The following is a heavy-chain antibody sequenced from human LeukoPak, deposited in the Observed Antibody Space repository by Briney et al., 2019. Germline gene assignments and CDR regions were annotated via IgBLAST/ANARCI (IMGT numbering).Heavy chain of an antibody. CDR1: GYTFTICG. D-gene: IGHD3-22*01. V-gene: IGHV1-8*01. J-gene: IGHJ5*02. Sequence: ASVKLSCKASGYTFTICGINWGRHGAGQGLEWVGLMNINSGNTGYAQKYQGRVTLTRNTSIGTAYMELSSLRSEDTAVYYCARMSYDSSASSDVFWFDPWGQGTLVTVSS. CDR2: MNINSGNT. CDR3: ARMSYDSSASSDVFWFDP.